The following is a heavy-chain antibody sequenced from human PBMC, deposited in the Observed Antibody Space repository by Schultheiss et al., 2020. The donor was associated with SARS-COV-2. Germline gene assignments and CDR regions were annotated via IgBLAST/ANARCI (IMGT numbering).Heavy chain of an antibody. CDR3: AKDEEVDFWSGWSREGAPADY. CDR2: ISGSGGST. D-gene: IGHD3-3*01. J-gene: IGHJ4*02. V-gene: IGHV3-23*01. Sequence: GGSLRLSCAASGFTFSSYAMSWVRQAPGKGLEWVSAISGSGGSTYYADSVKGRFTISRDNSKNTLYLQMNSLRAEDTAVYYCAKDEEVDFWSGWSREGAPADYWGQGTLVTVSS. CDR1: GFTFSSYA.